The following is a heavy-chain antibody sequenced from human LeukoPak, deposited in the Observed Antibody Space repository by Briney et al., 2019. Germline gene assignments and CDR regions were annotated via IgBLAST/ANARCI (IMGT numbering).Heavy chain of an antibody. D-gene: IGHD2-2*01. CDR2: INTNTGNP. Sequence: ASVKVSCKASGYTFTSYAMNWVRQAPGQGLEWMGWINTNTGNPTYAQGFTGRFVFSLDTSVSTAYLQISSLKAEDTAVYYCARVGDIVVVPAAVSFDYWGQGTLVTVSS. J-gene: IGHJ4*02. CDR1: GYTFTSYA. V-gene: IGHV7-4-1*02. CDR3: ARVGDIVVVPAAVSFDY.